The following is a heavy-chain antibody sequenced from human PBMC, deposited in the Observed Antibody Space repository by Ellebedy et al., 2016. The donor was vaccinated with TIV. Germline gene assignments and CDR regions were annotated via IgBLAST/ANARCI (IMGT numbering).Heavy chain of an antibody. CDR2: IIPIFGTA. CDR1: GGTFSSYA. CDR3: ARGARGSGNYYPFDY. V-gene: IGHV1-69*13. J-gene: IGHJ4*02. D-gene: IGHD1-26*01. Sequence: ASVKVSCKASGGTFSSYAISWVRQAPGQGLEWMGGIIPIFGTANYAQKFQGRVTITADESTSTAYMELNSLRVEDTAVYHCARGARGSGNYYPFDYWGQGTLVTVSS.